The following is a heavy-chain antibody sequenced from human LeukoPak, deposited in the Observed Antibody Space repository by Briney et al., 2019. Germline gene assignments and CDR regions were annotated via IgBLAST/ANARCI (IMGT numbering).Heavy chain of an antibody. V-gene: IGHV1-2*06. J-gene: IGHJ4*02. D-gene: IGHD6-6*01. CDR2: IIPNTGGT. CDR1: GYTFTGYY. Sequence: GASVKVSCKASGYTFTGYYIHWVRQAPGQGLEWMGRIIPNTGGTKYAQNLQGRVTMTSDTSISTAYMELSSLRSDDTAVYYCARAAPADSTSSDYWGQGTLVTVSS. CDR3: ARAAPADSTSSDY.